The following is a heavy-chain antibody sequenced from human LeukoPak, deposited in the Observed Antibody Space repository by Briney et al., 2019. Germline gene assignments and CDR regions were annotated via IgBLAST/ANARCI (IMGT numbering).Heavy chain of an antibody. Sequence: ASVKVSCKASGYTFTGYYMHWVRQAPGQGLEWIGWISPYNGNTDYAQRLQDRVTMTTDTSTSTAYMELRSLRSDDTAVYYCARRAMSGNSFDYWGQGTLVTVSS. V-gene: IGHV1-18*04. D-gene: IGHD1-1*01. J-gene: IGHJ4*02. CDR3: ARRAMSGNSFDY. CDR1: GYTFTGYY. CDR2: ISPYNGNT.